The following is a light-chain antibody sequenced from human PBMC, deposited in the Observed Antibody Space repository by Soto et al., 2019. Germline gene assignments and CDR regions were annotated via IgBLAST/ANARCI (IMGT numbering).Light chain of an antibody. CDR1: QSVTSNY. CDR2: DAS. J-gene: IGKJ2*01. V-gene: IGKV3-20*01. Sequence: EIVLTQSPGTLSLSPGERATLSCRASQSVTSNYLAWYQQKHGQAPRLLIHDASSRATGIPDRFSGSGSGTDFTLTISSLEPEDFAVYYCQQYGSSPPLYKFGQGTKLEIK. CDR3: QQYGSSPPLYK.